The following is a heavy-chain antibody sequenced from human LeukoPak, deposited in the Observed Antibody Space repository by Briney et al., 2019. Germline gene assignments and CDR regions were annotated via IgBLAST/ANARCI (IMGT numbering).Heavy chain of an antibody. CDR2: IKQDGSEK. V-gene: IGHV3-7*03. CDR1: GFTFSSYW. J-gene: IGHJ4*02. D-gene: IGHD6-6*01. Sequence: PGGSLRLSCAASGFTFSSYWMNWVRQAPGKGLEWVANIKQDGSEKYYVDSVKGRFTISRDNAKNSLYLQMNSLRAEDTAVYYCAKDRSSLAREYFDYWGQGSLVTVSS. CDR3: AKDRSSLAREYFDY.